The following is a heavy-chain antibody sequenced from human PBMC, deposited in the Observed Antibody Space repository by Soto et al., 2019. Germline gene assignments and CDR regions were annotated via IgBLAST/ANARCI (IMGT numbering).Heavy chain of an antibody. D-gene: IGHD3-10*01. Sequence: QITLKESGPTLVKPTQPLTLTCTFSGFSLSTSGVGVGWIRQPPGKALEWLALIYWDDDKRYSPSLKSRLTITKDTSKNQVVLTMTNMDPVDTATYYCAHSGRFGESFYYYYYMDVWGKGTTVTVSS. CDR3: AHSGRFGESFYYYYYMDV. CDR1: GFSLSTSGVG. J-gene: IGHJ6*03. CDR2: IYWDDDK. V-gene: IGHV2-5*02.